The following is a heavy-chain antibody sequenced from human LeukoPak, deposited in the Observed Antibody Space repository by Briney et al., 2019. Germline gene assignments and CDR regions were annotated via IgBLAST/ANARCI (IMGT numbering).Heavy chain of an antibody. D-gene: IGHD1-26*01. CDR1: GFTFSSYG. Sequence: PGGSLRLSCAASGFTFSSYGMHWVRQAPGKGLEWVAVISYDGSNKYYADSVKGRFTISRDNSKSTLYLQMNSLRAEDTAVYYCAKDSELLDYWGQGTLVTVSS. CDR2: ISYDGSNK. J-gene: IGHJ4*02. V-gene: IGHV3-30*18. CDR3: AKDSELLDY.